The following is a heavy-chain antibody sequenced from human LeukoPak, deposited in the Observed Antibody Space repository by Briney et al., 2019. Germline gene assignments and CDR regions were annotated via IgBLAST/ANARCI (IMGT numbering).Heavy chain of an antibody. J-gene: IGHJ4*02. D-gene: IGHD3-16*01. CDR1: GFTFSLYS. V-gene: IGHV3-48*01. CDR2: ITSGSSTT. Sequence: GGSLRLSCAASGFTFSLYSMNWVRQAPGKGLEWVSYITSGSSTTYYADSVRGRFTISRDNAKNSLSLQMNSLRAEDTAVYYCARDGGGDYWGQGTLVTVSS. CDR3: ARDGGGDY.